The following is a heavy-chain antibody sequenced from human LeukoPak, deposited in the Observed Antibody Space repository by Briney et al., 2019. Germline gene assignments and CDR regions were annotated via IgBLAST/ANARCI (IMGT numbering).Heavy chain of an antibody. D-gene: IGHD4-17*01. V-gene: IGHV3-30*18. CDR3: AKDPIYYGEYYYYYMDV. Sequence: GGSLRLSCTASGFTVISNYMTWVRQAPGKGLEWVAVISYDGSNKYYADSVKGRFTISRDNSKNTLYLQMNSLRAEDTAVYYCAKDPIYYGEYYYYYMDVWGKGTTVTVSS. CDR1: GFTVISNY. J-gene: IGHJ6*03. CDR2: ISYDGSNK.